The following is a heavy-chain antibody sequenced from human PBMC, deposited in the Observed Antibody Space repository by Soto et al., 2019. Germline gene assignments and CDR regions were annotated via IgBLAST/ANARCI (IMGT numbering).Heavy chain of an antibody. CDR2: IKQDGSDK. D-gene: IGHD3-16*02. J-gene: IGHJ4*02. Sequence: EVQLVQSGGGLVQPGGSLRLSCAVPKFTFGDYWMSWVRQAPGKGLEWVSNIKQDGSDKNYADSVKGRFTSSRDNAGNSMYLQMNSLRAEDTAVYYCASLSYGQLRYFDNWGQGALVTVSS. CDR1: KFTFGDYW. CDR3: ASLSYGQLRYFDN. V-gene: IGHV3-7*01.